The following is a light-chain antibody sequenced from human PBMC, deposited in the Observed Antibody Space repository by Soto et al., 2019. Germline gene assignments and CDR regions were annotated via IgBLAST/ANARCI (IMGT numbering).Light chain of an antibody. CDR1: QSVRNN. CDR2: SAS. J-gene: IGKJ4*01. CDR3: QQYNSWPLT. Sequence: ETVMTQSPDTLSVSPGERVTLSCRASQSVRNNLAWYQQKSGQAPRLLIYSASTRATGIPARFSGSGSGTELTLTISSLQSEDIAVYYCQQYNSWPLTFGGGTKVGIK. V-gene: IGKV3-15*01.